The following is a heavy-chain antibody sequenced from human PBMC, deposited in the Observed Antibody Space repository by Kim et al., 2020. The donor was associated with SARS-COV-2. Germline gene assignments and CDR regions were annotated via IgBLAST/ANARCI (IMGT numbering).Heavy chain of an antibody. J-gene: IGHJ4*02. D-gene: IGHD3-22*01. CDR1: GFTFSSYS. CDR3: ARTHPDRLYLYYFDY. V-gene: IGHV3-21*01. Sequence: GGSLRLSCAASGFTFSSYSMNWVRQAPGKGLEWVSSISSSSSYIYYADSVKGRFTISRDNAKNSLYLQMNSLRAEDTAVYYCARTHPDRLYLYYFDYWGQGTLVTVSS. CDR2: ISSSSSYI.